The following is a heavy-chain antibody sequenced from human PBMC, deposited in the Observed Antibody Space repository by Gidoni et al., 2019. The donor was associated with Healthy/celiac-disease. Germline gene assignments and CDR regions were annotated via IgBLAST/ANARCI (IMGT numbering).Heavy chain of an antibody. D-gene: IGHD3-16*01. Sequence: EVQLVESGGGLVKPGGSLRLFCAASGFTFSSYSMNWVRQAPGKGLEWVSSISSSSSYIYYADSVKGRFTISRDNAKNSLYLQMNSLRAEDTAVYYCARGVKAVWGVDYWGQGTLVTVSS. V-gene: IGHV3-21*01. CDR3: ARGVKAVWGVDY. CDR1: GFTFSSYS. CDR2: ISSSSSYI. J-gene: IGHJ4*02.